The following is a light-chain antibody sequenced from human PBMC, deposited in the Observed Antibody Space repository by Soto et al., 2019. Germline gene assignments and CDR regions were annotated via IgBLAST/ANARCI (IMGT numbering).Light chain of an antibody. J-gene: IGKJ5*01. CDR2: DAS. CDR1: QSVSSNY. V-gene: IGKV3-20*01. Sequence: EIVLTQPPGSLSLSPRERATLSCRASQSVSSNYLAWYQQKPGQAPRLLIYDASSRATGIPDRFSGSGSGADFTLTISRLEPEDFAVYYCQQYGSSPITFGQGTRLEI. CDR3: QQYGSSPIT.